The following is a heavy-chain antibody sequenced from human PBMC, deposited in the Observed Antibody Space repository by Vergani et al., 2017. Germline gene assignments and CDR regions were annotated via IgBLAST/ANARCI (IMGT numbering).Heavy chain of an antibody. CDR2: IFPSGNS. J-gene: IGHJ6*03. CDR3: ARASLRALVGYYYYMDV. D-gene: IGHD3-16*02. V-gene: IGHV4-30-2*01. Sequence: QLQLQESGPGLVKPSQTLSLTCAVSGDSITNGGFSWNWIRQPPGKGPEWIGYIFPSGNSDYNPSLKNRVSISLDKSKNQFSLWVNSVTAADTAVYFCARASLRALVGYYYYMDVWGKGETVVVSS. CDR1: GDSITNGGFS.